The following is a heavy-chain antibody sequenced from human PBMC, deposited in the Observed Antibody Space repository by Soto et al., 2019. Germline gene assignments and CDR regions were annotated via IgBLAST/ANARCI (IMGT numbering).Heavy chain of an antibody. V-gene: IGHV4-34*01. CDR2: INHSGST. D-gene: IGHD4-17*01. CDR1: GGSFSGYY. J-gene: IGHJ4*02. CDR3: VRQPYGAYRDFFDN. Sequence: SETLSLTCAVYGGSFSGYYWSWIRQPPGKGLEWIGEINHSGSTNYNPSLKSRVTISVDTSKNQFSLKLSSVTAADTAVYYCVRQPYGAYRDFFDNWGQGTPVT.